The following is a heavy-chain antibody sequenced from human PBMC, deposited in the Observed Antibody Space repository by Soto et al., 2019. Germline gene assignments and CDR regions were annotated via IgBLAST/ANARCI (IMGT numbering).Heavy chain of an antibody. CDR1: GGSISSGDYY. CDR2: IYYSGST. D-gene: IGHD3-22*01. J-gene: IGHJ4*02. CDR3: AMGDSSGYYYLGTPGFDY. V-gene: IGHV4-30-4*01. Sequence: PSETLSLTCTVSGGSISSGDYYWSWIRQPPGKGLEWIGYIYYSGSTYYNPSLKSRVTIPVDTSKNQFSLKLSSVTAADTAVYYCAMGDSSGYYYLGTPGFDYWGQGTLVTVSS.